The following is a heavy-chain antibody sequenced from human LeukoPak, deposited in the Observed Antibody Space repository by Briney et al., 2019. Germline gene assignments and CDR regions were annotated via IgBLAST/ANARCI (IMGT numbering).Heavy chain of an antibody. J-gene: IGHJ6*03. CDR1: GFTVSSNY. CDR3: ARAPLTYYYDSSGYQNYYYYYMDV. D-gene: IGHD3-22*01. V-gene: IGHV3-53*01. Sequence: GGSLRLFCAASGFTVSSNYMSWVRQAPGKGLECVSVIYSGGSTYYADSVKGRFTISRDNSKNTLYLQMNSLRAEDTAVYYCARAPLTYYYDSSGYQNYYYYYMDVWGKGTTVTISS. CDR2: IYSGGST.